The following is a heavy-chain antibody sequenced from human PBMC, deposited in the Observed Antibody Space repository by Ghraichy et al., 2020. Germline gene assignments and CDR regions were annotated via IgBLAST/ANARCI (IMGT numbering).Heavy chain of an antibody. CDR2: IYYSGST. J-gene: IGHJ3*02. Sequence: SETLSLTCTVSGGPVSSSSYYWSWIRQPPGEGLEWIGYIYYSGSTNYNPSLKSRVTISLDTPKNQFSLRLRSVTAADTAVYYCAREDIAVAGTEGSGAFDIWGQGTMVTVSS. V-gene: IGHV4-61*01. D-gene: IGHD6-19*01. CDR1: GGPVSSSSYY. CDR3: AREDIAVAGTEGSGAFDI.